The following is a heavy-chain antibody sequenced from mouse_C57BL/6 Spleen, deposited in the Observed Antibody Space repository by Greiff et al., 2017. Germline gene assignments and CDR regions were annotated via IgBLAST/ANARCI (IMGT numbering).Heavy chain of an antibody. Sequence: VQLQQSGAELAKPGASVKLSCKASGYTFTSYWMHWVKQRPGQGLEWIGYINPSSGYTKYNQKFKDKATLTADKSSSTAYMQLSSLTYEDSAVXYCAEGGTTVVGYFDVWGTGTTVTVSS. D-gene: IGHD1-1*01. CDR1: GYTFTSYW. V-gene: IGHV1-7*01. J-gene: IGHJ1*03. CDR3: AEGGTTVVGYFDV. CDR2: INPSSGYT.